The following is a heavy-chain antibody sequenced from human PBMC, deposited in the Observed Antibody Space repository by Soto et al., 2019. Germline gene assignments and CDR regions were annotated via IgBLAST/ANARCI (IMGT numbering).Heavy chain of an antibody. Sequence: HPGGSLRLSCAASGFTISNYGMHWVRQAPGKGLEWVAVISYDGTITYYADSVKGRFTISRDNSKNTLHLQMNSLRTEDTAVYYCATTRVGPCSSSICFSGIFDGMDVWGQGTTVTVSS. D-gene: IGHD2-2*01. CDR3: ATTRVGPCSSSICFSGIFDGMDV. J-gene: IGHJ6*02. CDR1: GFTISNYG. V-gene: IGHV3-30-3*01. CDR2: ISYDGTIT.